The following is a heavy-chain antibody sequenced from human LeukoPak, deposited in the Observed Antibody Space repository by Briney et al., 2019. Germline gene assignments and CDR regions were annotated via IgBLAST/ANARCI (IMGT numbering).Heavy chain of an antibody. CDR3: TSFGSYRMYY. Sequence: GGSLRLSCAASGFTFSNAWMSWVRQAPGKGLEWVGHIKSKADGATTDYAAPVKGRFTISRDDSINTLYLQMNSLKAEDTAVYYCTSFGSYRMYYWGQGTLVTVSS. CDR2: IKSKADGATT. J-gene: IGHJ4*02. V-gene: IGHV3-15*01. D-gene: IGHD3-16*02. CDR1: GFTFSNAW.